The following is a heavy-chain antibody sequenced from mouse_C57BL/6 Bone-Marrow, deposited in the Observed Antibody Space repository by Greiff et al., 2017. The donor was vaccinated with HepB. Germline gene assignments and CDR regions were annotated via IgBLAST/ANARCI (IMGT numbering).Heavy chain of an antibody. CDR1: GYTFTSYW. Sequence: QVQLQQPGAELVKPGASVKMSCKASGYTFTSYWITWVKQRPGQGLEWIGDIYPGSGSTNYNEKFKSKSTLTVDTSSSTAYMQLSSLTSEDSAVYYCARFYYGSSYSYWGQGTTLTVSS. CDR3: ARFYYGSSYSY. CDR2: IYPGSGST. J-gene: IGHJ2*01. D-gene: IGHD1-1*01. V-gene: IGHV1-55*01.